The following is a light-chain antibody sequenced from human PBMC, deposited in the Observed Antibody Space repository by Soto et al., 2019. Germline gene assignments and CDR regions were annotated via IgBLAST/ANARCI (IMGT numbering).Light chain of an antibody. CDR1: QSISSW. V-gene: IGKV1-12*01. J-gene: IGKJ5*01. CDR3: QQGDSFPIT. Sequence: DIQMTQSPSSLSASVGDIVTITCRASQSISSWLAWYQQKPGTVPKLLIYAASSLQSGVPSRFSGSGAGTEFTLTITSLQPEDFGTYYCQQGDSFPITFGQGTRLEIK. CDR2: AAS.